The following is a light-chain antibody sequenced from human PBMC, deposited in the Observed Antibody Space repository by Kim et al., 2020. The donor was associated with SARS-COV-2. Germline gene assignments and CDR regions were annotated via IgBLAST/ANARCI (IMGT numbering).Light chain of an antibody. CDR2: GAS. CDR3: QEYNNCPTLS. J-gene: IGKJ4*01. CDR1: HSATTN. Sequence: EIVMTQSPATLYVSPGEGATLSCRASHSATTNLAWYQQKPGQAPRLLIYGASIRASGIPARFSGSGSGTDFTLTISSLQSEDSAVYYCQEYNNCPTLSFGGGTKVDIK. V-gene: IGKV3D-15*01.